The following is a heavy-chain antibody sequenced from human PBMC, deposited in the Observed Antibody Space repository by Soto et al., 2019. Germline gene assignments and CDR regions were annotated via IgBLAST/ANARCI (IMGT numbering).Heavy chain of an antibody. CDR3: ARGAGIAVAGTIENFDY. CDR1: GGTFSIYA. V-gene: IGHV1-69*13. Sequence: SVKVSCKASGGTFSIYAISWVRQAPGQGLEWMGGIIPIFGTANYAQKFQGRVTITADESTSTAYMELSSLRSEDTAVYYCARGAGIAVAGTIENFDYWGQGTLVTVSS. J-gene: IGHJ4*02. D-gene: IGHD6-19*01. CDR2: IIPIFGTA.